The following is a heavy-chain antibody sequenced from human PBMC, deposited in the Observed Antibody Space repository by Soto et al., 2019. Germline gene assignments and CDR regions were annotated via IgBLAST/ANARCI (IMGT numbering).Heavy chain of an antibody. CDR2: INPRAGRT. D-gene: IGHD3-10*01. V-gene: IGHV1-46*01. J-gene: IGHJ6*02. CDR1: GYPSTTYY. Sequence: QVQLVQSGAEVKKPGASVKVSCQASGYPSTTYYIHWVRQAPGQGLEWMGVINPRAGRTSYAQKFQGXVXVXRXXSTSTVYMEVSSLRSEDTAVYYCASALWFDYPMDVWGQGTTVTVSS. CDR3: ASALWFDYPMDV.